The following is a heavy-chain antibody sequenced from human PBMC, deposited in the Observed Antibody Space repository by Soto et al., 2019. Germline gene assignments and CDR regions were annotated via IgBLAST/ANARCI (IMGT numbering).Heavy chain of an antibody. CDR1: GYTFTSYG. V-gene: IGHV1-18*01. Sequence: QVPLVQSGAEVKEPGASVKVSCKAAGYTFTSYGFSWVRQAPGQGLEWMGWISTYNGDTHYAQNLQGRVTMTTDTSTSTAYMELRSLRSDDTAVYYCARDSKRGVVGPYYYYGMDVWGQGTTVTVSS. CDR2: ISTYNGDT. D-gene: IGHD3-3*01. J-gene: IGHJ6*02. CDR3: ARDSKRGVVGPYYYYGMDV.